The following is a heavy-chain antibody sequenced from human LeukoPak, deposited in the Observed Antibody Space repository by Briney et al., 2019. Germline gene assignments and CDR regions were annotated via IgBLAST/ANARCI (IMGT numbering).Heavy chain of an antibody. CDR1: GFSFSTST. Sequence: NRGGSLRLSCAASGFSFSTSTMNWVRQAPGKGLEWISSIGKTGRDMYYANSVPGRFTISRDNAKNSLYLVMDSLRVEDTSVYYCVRGDNRDYWGQGTLVTVSS. J-gene: IGHJ4*02. CDR3: VRGDNRDY. CDR2: IGKTGRDM. D-gene: IGHD1-14*01. V-gene: IGHV3-21*01.